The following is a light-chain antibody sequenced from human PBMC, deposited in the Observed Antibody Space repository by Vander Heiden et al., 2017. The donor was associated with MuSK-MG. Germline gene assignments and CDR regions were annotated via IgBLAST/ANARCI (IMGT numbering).Light chain of an antibody. J-gene: IGKJ1*01. V-gene: IGKV2-28*01. CDR3: KQTLQTTWT. CDR2: LGS. Sequence: DIVMTQSPLSLSVTPGEPASISCRASQSLLHSNGYKYLDWYLQKPGQSPQLLIYLGSNRASGVPDRFSGSGSGTGFTLKISRVEAEDVGVYYCKQTLQTTWTFGQGTKVEIK. CDR1: QSLLHSNGYKY.